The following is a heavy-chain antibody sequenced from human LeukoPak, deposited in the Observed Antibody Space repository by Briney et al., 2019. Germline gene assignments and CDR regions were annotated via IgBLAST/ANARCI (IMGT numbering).Heavy chain of an antibody. D-gene: IGHD3-3*01. Sequence: SETLSLTCTVSGGSISSYYWSWIRQPAGKGLEWIGRIYTSGSTNYNPSLKGRVTMSVDTSKNQFSLKLSSVTAADTAVYYCARDRGRKHNYEFWSGSLCYYMDVWGKGTTVTVSS. J-gene: IGHJ6*03. V-gene: IGHV4-4*07. CDR3: ARDRGRKHNYEFWSGSLCYYMDV. CDR2: IYTSGST. CDR1: GGSISSYY.